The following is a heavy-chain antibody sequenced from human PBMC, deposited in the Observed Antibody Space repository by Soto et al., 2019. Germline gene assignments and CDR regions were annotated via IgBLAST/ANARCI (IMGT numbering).Heavy chain of an antibody. J-gene: IGHJ2*01. CDR1: GFTFSSYA. Sequence: EVQLLESGGGLVQPGGSLRLSCAASGFTFSSYAMSWVRQAPGKGLEWVSAISGSGGSTYYADSVKGRFTISRDNSKNTLYLQKNRLRAEDTAVYYCGKGLATPCSGYHPSWYFDLWGRGTLVTVSS. CDR2: ISGSGGST. V-gene: IGHV3-23*01. CDR3: GKGLATPCSGYHPSWYFDL. D-gene: IGHD5-12*01.